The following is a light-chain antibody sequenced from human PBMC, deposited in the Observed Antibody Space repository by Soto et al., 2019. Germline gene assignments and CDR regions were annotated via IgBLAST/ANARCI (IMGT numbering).Light chain of an antibody. CDR3: QQYGSSPT. CDR2: GTS. CDR1: QSVSSNY. J-gene: IGKJ1*01. V-gene: IGKV3-20*01. Sequence: EIVLTQSPGTLSLSPWERATLSCRASQSVSSNYLAWYQQKPGQAPRLLIYGTSSRASDIPDRFSGSGSGTDFTLTISRLEPKDFAVYFCQQYGSSPTFGQGTKVDIK.